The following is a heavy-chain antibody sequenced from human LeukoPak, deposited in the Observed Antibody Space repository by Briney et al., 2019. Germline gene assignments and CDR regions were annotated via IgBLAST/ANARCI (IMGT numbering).Heavy chain of an antibody. V-gene: IGHV4-39*07. D-gene: IGHD3-3*01. CDR3: ARGETYYDFWSGYWYYFDY. Sequence: PSETLSLTCTVSGGSISSSSYYWGWLRQPPGKGLEGIGSIYYSGSTYYNPSLKSRVTISVDTSKNQFSLKLSSVTAADTAVYYCARGETYYDFWSGYWYYFDYWGQGTLVTVSS. J-gene: IGHJ4*02. CDR1: GGSISSSSYY. CDR2: IYYSGST.